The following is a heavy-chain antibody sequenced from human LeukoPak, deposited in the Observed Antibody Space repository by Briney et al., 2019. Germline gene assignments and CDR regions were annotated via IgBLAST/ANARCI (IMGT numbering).Heavy chain of an antibody. D-gene: IGHD6-19*01. CDR2: ISYDGSNK. V-gene: IGHV3-30-3*01. J-gene: IGHJ6*02. Sequence: PGRSLRLSCAASGFTFSSYAMHWVRQAPGKGLEWVAVISYDGSNKYYADSVKGRFTISRDNSKNTLYLQMNSLRAEDTAVYYCARDTHTGYSSGWYSYYYYGMDVWGQGTTVTVSS. CDR3: ARDTHTGYSSGWYSYYYYGMDV. CDR1: GFTFSSYA.